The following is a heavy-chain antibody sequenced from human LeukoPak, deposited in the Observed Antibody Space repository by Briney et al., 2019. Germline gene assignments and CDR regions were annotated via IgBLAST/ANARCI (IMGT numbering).Heavy chain of an antibody. CDR3: ARAPRDYGGNGRDY. V-gene: IGHV1-69*04. D-gene: IGHD4-23*01. J-gene: IGHJ4*02. CDR2: IIPILGIA. Sequence: SVKVSCKASGGTFSSYAISWVRKAPGQRLERMGRIIPILGIANYAQKFQGRVTITADKSTSTAYMELSSLRSEDTAVYYCARAPRDYGGNGRDYWGQGTLVTVSP. CDR1: GGTFSSYA.